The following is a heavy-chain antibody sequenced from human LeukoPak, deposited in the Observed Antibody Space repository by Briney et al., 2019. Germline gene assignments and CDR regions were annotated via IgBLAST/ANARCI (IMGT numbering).Heavy chain of an antibody. CDR1: GGSVSSSSYY. CDR2: IYYSGNA. Sequence: SETLSLTCAVSGGSVSSSSYYWGWIRQPPGKGLEWIGTIYYSGNAYYNPSLESRVTISIDTSKNQFSLKLTSMTAADTAVYYCARVPTTTNLYYYYYMDVWGRGTTVTVSS. V-gene: IGHV4-39*01. J-gene: IGHJ6*03. CDR3: ARVPTTTNLYYYYYMDV. D-gene: IGHD1-14*01.